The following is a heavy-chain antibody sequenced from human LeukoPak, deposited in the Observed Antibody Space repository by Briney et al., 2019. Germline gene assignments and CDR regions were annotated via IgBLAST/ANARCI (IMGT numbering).Heavy chain of an antibody. Sequence: GGSLRLSCAASGFTFSSYGVSWVRQAPGKGLEWVSSISSSSSYIYYADSVKGRFTISRDNAKNSLYLQMNSLRAEDTAVYYCARDQQGYYDYALDAFDIWGQGTMVTVSS. V-gene: IGHV3-21*01. CDR1: GFTFSSYG. CDR3: ARDQQGYYDYALDAFDI. J-gene: IGHJ3*02. CDR2: ISSSSSYI. D-gene: IGHD3-16*01.